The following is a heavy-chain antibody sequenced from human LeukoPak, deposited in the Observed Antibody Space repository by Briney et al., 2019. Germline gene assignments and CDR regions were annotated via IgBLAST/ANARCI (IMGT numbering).Heavy chain of an antibody. J-gene: IGHJ4*02. D-gene: IGHD3-10*01. Sequence: GGSLRLSCAASGFTFSSYSMNWVRQAPGKGLEWVSAISGSGGSTYYADSVKGRFTISRDNSKNTLYLQMNSLRAEDTAVYYCAKTWGFGELFFNYFDYWGQGTLVTVSS. CDR1: GFTFSSYS. CDR3: AKTWGFGELFFNYFDY. CDR2: ISGSGGST. V-gene: IGHV3-23*01.